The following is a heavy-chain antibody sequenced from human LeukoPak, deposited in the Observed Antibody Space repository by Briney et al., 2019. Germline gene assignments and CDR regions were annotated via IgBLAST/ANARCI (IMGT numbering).Heavy chain of an antibody. V-gene: IGHV3-11*03. CDR2: ISSSSSYT. Sequence: GGSLRLTCAASGFTFSDYYMSWIRQAPGKGLEWVSYISSSSSYTNYADSVKGRFTISRDNAKNSLYLQMNSLRAEDTAVYYCARSGYYYGSGSYYSGAFDYWGQGTLVTVSS. D-gene: IGHD3-10*01. CDR1: GFTFSDYY. CDR3: ARSGYYYGSGSYYSGAFDY. J-gene: IGHJ4*02.